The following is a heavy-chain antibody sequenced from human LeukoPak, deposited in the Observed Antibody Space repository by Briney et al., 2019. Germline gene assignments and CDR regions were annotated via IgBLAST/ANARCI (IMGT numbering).Heavy chain of an antibody. J-gene: IGHJ6*02. CDR1: GYTLTELS. Sequence: GASVKVSCKVSGYTLTELSMHWVRQAPGKGPEWMGGFDPEDGETIYAQKFQGRVTMTEDTSTDTAYMELSSLRSEDTAVYYCATAYYASGGYYYYGVDVWGQGTTVTVSS. CDR2: FDPEDGET. V-gene: IGHV1-24*01. D-gene: IGHD3-10*01. CDR3: ATAYYASGGYYYYGVDV.